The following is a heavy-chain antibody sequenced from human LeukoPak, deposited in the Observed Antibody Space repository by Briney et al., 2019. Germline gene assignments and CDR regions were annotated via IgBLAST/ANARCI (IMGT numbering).Heavy chain of an antibody. Sequence: PSETLSLTCAVYGGSFSGYYWSWIRQPPGKGLEWIGEINHSGSTNYNPSLKSRVTISVDTSKNQFSLKLSSVTAADTAVYYCASQLERQGATAFDIWGQGTMVNVSS. CDR1: GGSFSGYY. CDR3: ASQLERQGATAFDI. D-gene: IGHD1-1*01. V-gene: IGHV4-34*01. CDR2: INHSGST. J-gene: IGHJ3*02.